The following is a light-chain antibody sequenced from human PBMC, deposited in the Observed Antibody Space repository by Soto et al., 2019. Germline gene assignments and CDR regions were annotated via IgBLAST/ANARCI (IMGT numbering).Light chain of an antibody. J-gene: IGKJ5*01. Sequence: EIVMTQSPATLSLSPGERATLSCRASQSFRGLLAWYQQKPGQAPRLLIYDAYSRATGIAPRFSGSGSGTDFTLTISSLEPEDFAVYYCQQRSNWTSITFGQGTRLEIK. V-gene: IGKV3-11*01. CDR2: DAY. CDR3: QQRSNWTSIT. CDR1: QSFRGL.